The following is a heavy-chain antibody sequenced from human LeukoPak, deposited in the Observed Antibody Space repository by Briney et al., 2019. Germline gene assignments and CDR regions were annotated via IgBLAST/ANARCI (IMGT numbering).Heavy chain of an antibody. V-gene: IGHV4-4*02. Sequence: SGTLSLTCSVSGDSITSYAWWSWVRQPPGKGLEWIGEIHLSGVTNYNPSLESRVTMSIDKSKNQLSLNPMSVTAADTAVYYCARVISSAWRQMDLWGQGTLVTVSS. CDR2: IHLSGVT. CDR3: ARVISSAWRQMDL. D-gene: IGHD3-22*01. CDR1: GDSITSYAW. J-gene: IGHJ5*02.